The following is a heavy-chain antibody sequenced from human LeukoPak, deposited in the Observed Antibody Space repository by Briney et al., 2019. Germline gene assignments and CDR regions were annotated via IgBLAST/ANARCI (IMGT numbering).Heavy chain of an antibody. J-gene: IGHJ4*02. CDR1: GYTFTSYY. V-gene: IGHV1-46*01. CDR3: ARDRAEYSSLSHHPHY. CDR2: INPSGGST. Sequence: ASVKVSCKASGYTFTSYYMHWVRQAPGQGLEWMGIINPSGGSTSYAQKFQGRVTMTRDTSTSTVYMELSSLRSEDTAVYYCARDRAEYSSLSHHPHYWGQGTLVTVSS. D-gene: IGHD6-6*01.